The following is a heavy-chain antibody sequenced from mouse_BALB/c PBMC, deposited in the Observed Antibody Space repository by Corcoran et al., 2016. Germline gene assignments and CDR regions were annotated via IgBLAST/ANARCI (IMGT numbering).Heavy chain of an antibody. J-gene: IGHJ2*01. CDR1: GYTFTDYS. CDR3: ARDYDYNFDY. Sequence: EVQLQQSGAELVKPGASEKMSCKASGYTFTDYSMNWVKQSHGKSLEWIGDINPNNGGTSYNQKFKGKATVTVDKSSSTAYMQLNSLTSEDSAVYDWARDYDYNFDYWGQGTTLTVSS. D-gene: IGHD2-4*01. CDR2: INPNNGGT. V-gene: IGHV1-26*01.